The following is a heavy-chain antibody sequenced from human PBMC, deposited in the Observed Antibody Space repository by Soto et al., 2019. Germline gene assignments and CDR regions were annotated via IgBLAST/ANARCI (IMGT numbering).Heavy chain of an antibody. D-gene: IGHD2-15*01. CDR2: IIPIFGTA. Sequence: GASVKVSCKASGGTFSSYAISWVRQAPGQGLEWMGGIIPIFGTANHAQKFQGRVTITADESTSTAYMELSSLRSEDTAVYYCARDIMVGAFDYCSGGSCYSYYYYYGMDVWGQGTKVTGSS. CDR3: ARDIMVGAFDYCSGGSCYSYYYYYGMDV. CDR1: GGTFSSYA. V-gene: IGHV1-69*13. J-gene: IGHJ6*02.